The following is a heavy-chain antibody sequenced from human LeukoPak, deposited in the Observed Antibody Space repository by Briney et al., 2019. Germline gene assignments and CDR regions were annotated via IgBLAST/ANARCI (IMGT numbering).Heavy chain of an antibody. V-gene: IGHV3-23*01. Sequence: GGSLRLSCAASGFTFSSYAMSWVRQAPGKGLEWVSAISGSGGSAYYADSVKGRFTISRDNSKNTLYLQMNSLRAEDTAVYCCAKTRSAYYYDSFYYFDYWGQGTLVTVSS. J-gene: IGHJ4*02. D-gene: IGHD3-22*01. CDR1: GFTFSSYA. CDR2: ISGSGGSA. CDR3: AKTRSAYYYDSFYYFDY.